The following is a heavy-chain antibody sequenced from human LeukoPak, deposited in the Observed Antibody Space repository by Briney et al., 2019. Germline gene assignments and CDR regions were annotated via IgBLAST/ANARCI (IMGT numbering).Heavy chain of an antibody. CDR2: IIPIFGTA. D-gene: IGHD2-2*01. Sequence: SVKVSCKASGGTFSSYAISWVRQAPGHGLEWMGGIIPIFGTANYAQKFQGRVTITADESTSTAYMELSSLRSEDTAVYYCARGVHCSSTSCYWVGYFQHWGQGTLVTVSS. J-gene: IGHJ1*01. CDR3: ARGVHCSSTSCYWVGYFQH. CDR1: GGTFSSYA. V-gene: IGHV1-69*13.